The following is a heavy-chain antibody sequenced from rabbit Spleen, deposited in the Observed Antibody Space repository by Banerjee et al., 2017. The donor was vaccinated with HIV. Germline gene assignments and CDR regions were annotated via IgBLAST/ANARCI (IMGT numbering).Heavy chain of an antibody. CDR1: GFSFSSSAY. V-gene: IGHV1S45*01. CDR3: ARDTGSSFSSYGMDL. Sequence: QQQLEESGGGLVKPGGTLTLTCKASGFSFSSSAYMCWVRQAPGKGLEWIGCIYTGDDNTYYATWAKGRFTISKASAAAVTLQMTSLTAADTATYFCARDTGSSFSSYGMDLWGPGTLVTVS. D-gene: IGHD8-1*01. CDR2: IYTGDDNT. J-gene: IGHJ6*01.